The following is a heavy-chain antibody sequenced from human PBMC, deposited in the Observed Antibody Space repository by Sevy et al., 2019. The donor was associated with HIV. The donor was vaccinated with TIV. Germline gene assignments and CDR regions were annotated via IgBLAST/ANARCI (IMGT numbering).Heavy chain of an antibody. CDR2: IKSKTDGGTT. V-gene: IGHV3-15*01. CDR3: TTNREYYDFWSGYYGPIDYYYGMDV. Sequence: GGSLRLSCAASGFTFSNAWMSWVRQAPGKGLEWVGRIKSKTDGGTTDYAAPVKGRFTISRDDSKNTLYLKMNSLKTEDTAVYYCTTNREYYDFWSGYYGPIDYYYGMDVWGQGTTVTVSS. CDR1: GFTFSNAW. J-gene: IGHJ6*02. D-gene: IGHD3-3*01.